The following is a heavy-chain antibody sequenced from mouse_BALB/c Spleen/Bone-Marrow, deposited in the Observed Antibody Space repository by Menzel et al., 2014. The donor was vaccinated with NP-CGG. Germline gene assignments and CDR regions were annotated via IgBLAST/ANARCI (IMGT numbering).Heavy chain of an antibody. V-gene: IGHV1-14*01. CDR3: AYGSSYGRVDY. CDR1: GYTFTSYV. Sequence: VQLQQSGPELVKPGASVKMSCKASGYTFTSYVMHWVKQQPGQGLEWIGYINPYNDGTKYNEKFKGKATLTSDKSSSTAYMELSSLTSEDSAVYYCAYGSSYGRVDYWGQGTPVTVSS. CDR2: INPYNDGT. J-gene: IGHJ4*01. D-gene: IGHD1-1*01.